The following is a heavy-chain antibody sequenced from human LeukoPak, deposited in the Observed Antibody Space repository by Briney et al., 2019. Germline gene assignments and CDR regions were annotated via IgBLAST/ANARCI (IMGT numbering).Heavy chain of an antibody. V-gene: IGHV1-2*02. CDR2: INPDSGAA. J-gene: IGHJ4*02. D-gene: IGHD1-26*01. CDR1: GSTLTGYY. CDR3: AKNLRGLGDYIDA. Sequence: ASVKVSCMASGSTLTGYYMPWVRQAPGQGLEWMGWINPDSGAANYAQKFQGRVIMTRDTSINTAYMELSRLTSDGTAVYYCAKNLRGLGDYIDAWGQGTLVTVS.